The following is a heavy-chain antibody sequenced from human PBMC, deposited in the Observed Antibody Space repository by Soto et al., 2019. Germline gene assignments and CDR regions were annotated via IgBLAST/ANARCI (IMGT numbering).Heavy chain of an antibody. CDR2: INPNSGGT. J-gene: IGHJ4*02. Sequence: ASVKVSCKASGYTFTGYYMHWVRQAPGQGLEWMGWINPNSGGTNYAQKFQGWVTMTRDTSISTAYMELSRLRSDDTAVYYCARGPDDILTGYYFDYWGQGTLVTVSS. CDR1: GYTFTGYY. CDR3: ARGPDDILTGYYFDY. D-gene: IGHD3-9*01. V-gene: IGHV1-2*04.